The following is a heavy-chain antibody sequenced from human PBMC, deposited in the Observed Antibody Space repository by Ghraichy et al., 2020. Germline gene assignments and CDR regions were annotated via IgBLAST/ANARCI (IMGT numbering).Heavy chain of an antibody. Sequence: GGSLRLSCSASGFTFSSHSMNWFRQAPGQGLEWLSSINTDSNYIYYDDSVKCRFTTSRDNAKNSLYLQMNSLGAGYTAVYYCARERNIGVIQAFSGLDVWGQGTTVTVSS. V-gene: IGHV3-21*01. J-gene: IGHJ6*02. CDR2: INTDSNYI. CDR3: ARERNIGVIQAFSGLDV. CDR1: GFTFSSHS. D-gene: IGHD2-21*01.